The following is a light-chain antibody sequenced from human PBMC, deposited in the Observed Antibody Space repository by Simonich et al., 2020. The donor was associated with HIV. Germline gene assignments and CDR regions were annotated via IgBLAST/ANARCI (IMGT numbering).Light chain of an antibody. CDR1: SSNIESNY. J-gene: IGLJ2*01. CDR2: RKN. Sequence: QSVLTQPPSASGTPGQRVTLPCSGSSSNIESNYVYWYQQLPGTAPKLLIYRKNQRPAGVPDRFSGSKSGTSASLSISGLRSEDEADYYCAAWDDSLSGYVVFGGGTKLTVL. V-gene: IGLV1-47*01. CDR3: AAWDDSLSGYVV.